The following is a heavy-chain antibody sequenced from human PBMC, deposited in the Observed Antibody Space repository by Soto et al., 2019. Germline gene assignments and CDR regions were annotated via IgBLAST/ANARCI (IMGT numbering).Heavy chain of an antibody. CDR2: ISAYNGNT. V-gene: IGHV1-18*01. CDR3: ARSSGYYYFDY. J-gene: IGHJ4*02. D-gene: IGHD3-22*01. Sequence: GASVKVSCKASGYTFTSYGIGWVRQAPGQGLEWMGWISAYNGNTNYAQQLQGRVTITTDTSTSTAYMELSSLRSDDTAVYYCARSSGYYYFDYWGQGTLVTVSS. CDR1: GYTFTSYG.